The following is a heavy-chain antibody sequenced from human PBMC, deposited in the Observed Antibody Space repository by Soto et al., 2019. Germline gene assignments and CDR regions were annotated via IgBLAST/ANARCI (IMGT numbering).Heavy chain of an antibody. V-gene: IGHV3-74*01. CDR3: ARVPLPVSYYYYGMDV. Sequence: EVQLVESGGGLVQPGGSLRLSCAASGFTFSSYWMHWVRQAPGKGLVWVSCINSDGSSTSYADSVKGRFTISRDNAKNTLYLQMNRLRAEHTAVYSCARVPLPVSYYYYGMDVWGQGTTVTVSS. J-gene: IGHJ6*02. CDR1: GFTFSSYW. CDR2: INSDGSST.